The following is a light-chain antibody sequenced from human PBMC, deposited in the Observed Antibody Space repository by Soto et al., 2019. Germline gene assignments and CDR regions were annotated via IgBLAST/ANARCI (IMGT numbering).Light chain of an antibody. CDR3: GAWDESLNGYV. CDR2: TDN. CDR1: SSNIGINT. Sequence: HPPSGSRTPGDRVTISCSGASSNIGINTVHWYQQLPGTAPKVLIYTDNERPSGVPDRFSGSKSGTSASLAINGLQSGDEADYYCGAWDESLNGYVFGTGTKVTVL. J-gene: IGLJ1*01. V-gene: IGLV1-44*01.